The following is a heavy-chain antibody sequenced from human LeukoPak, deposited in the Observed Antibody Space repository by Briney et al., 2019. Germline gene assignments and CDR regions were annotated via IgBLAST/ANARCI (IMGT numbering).Heavy chain of an antibody. D-gene: IGHD6-6*01. CDR3: AKETSSSFDY. CDR1: GFTFSIYA. Sequence: GGSLRLSCAASGFTFSIYAMNWVRQAPGKGLEWVSGISNSGGSTYYADSVKGRFTISRDNSKNTLYLQMNSLRAEDTAVYYYAKETSSSFDYWGQGTLVTVSS. V-gene: IGHV3-23*01. J-gene: IGHJ4*02. CDR2: ISNSGGST.